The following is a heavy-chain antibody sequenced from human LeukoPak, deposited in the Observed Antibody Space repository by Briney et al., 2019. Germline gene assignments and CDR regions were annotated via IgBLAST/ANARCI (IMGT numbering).Heavy chain of an antibody. CDR3: ASHRISPYYFDY. V-gene: IGHV1-18*01. CDR2: ISAYNGNA. D-gene: IGHD3-3*02. Sequence: GASVKVSCKASGYTFTSYGISWVRQAPGQGLEWMGWISAYNGNANYAQKLQGRVTMTTDTSTSTAYMELRSLRSDDTAVYYCASHRISPYYFDYWGQGTLVTVSS. CDR1: GYTFTSYG. J-gene: IGHJ4*02.